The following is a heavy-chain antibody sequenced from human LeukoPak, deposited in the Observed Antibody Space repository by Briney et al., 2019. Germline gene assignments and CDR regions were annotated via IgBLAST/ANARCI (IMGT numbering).Heavy chain of an antibody. Sequence: ASVKVSCKASGYTFSGYYIHWVRQAPGQGLEWMGWINPNTGGTKYAQKFQDRVTMTRDTSISTAYMELSRLRSDDTAVYYCARGFQDYYGSGSYYTPAEYFQHWGQGTLVTVSS. CDR3: ARGFQDYYGSGSYYTPAEYFQH. D-gene: IGHD3-10*01. CDR1: GYTFSGYY. CDR2: INPNTGGT. J-gene: IGHJ1*01. V-gene: IGHV1-2*02.